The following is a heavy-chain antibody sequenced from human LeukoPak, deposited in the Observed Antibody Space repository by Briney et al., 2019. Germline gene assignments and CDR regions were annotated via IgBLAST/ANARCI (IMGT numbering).Heavy chain of an antibody. CDR2: ISWNSGSI. J-gene: IGHJ6*02. CDR3: AKGLVGFSYYYGMDV. Sequence: GGSLRLSCAASGFTFDDYAMHGVRQAPGKGLEWVSGISWNSGSIGYADSVKGRFTISRDNAKNSLYLQMNSLRAEDTALYYCAKGLVGFSYYYGMDVWGQGTTVTVSS. D-gene: IGHD3-10*01. V-gene: IGHV3-9*01. CDR1: GFTFDDYA.